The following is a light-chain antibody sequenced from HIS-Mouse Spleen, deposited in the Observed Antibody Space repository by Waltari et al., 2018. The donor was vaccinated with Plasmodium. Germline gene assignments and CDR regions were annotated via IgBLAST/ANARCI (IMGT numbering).Light chain of an antibody. CDR2: GAS. Sequence: DIQMTQSPSSLSASVGDRVTITCRASQSISNYLNWYQQKPGKAPKFLIYGASTLQSGVPSRCRGSGAGTDFTLTIISLQPEEFATYYCQQSYSTWTFGQGTKVEIK. CDR1: QSISNY. J-gene: IGKJ1*01. CDR3: QQSYSTWT. V-gene: IGKV1-39*01.